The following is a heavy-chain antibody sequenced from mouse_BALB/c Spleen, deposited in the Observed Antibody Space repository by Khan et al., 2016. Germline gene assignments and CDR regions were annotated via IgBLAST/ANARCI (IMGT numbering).Heavy chain of an antibody. J-gene: IGHJ3*01. D-gene: IGHD1-1*01. V-gene: IGHV3-1*02. CDR2: IHYSGST. CDR3: AGYYYGGAPWFAY. CDR1: GFSITSDYS. Sequence: EVQLQESGPDLVKPSQSLSLTCTVTGFSITSDYSWHWIRQFPGNKLEWMGYIHYSGSTNYNPSLKSRISITRDTSKNQFFLQLNSVTTEATATFYCAGYYYGGAPWFAYWGQGTLVTVSA.